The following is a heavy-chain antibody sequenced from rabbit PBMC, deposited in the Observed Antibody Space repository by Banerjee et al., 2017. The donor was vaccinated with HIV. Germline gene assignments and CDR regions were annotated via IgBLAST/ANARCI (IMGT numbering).Heavy chain of an antibody. D-gene: IGHD2-1*01. Sequence: QEQLEESGGDLVKPEGSLTLTCTASGFDFSSNAMCWVRQAPGKGLEWIACIDAGVSGNTYYASWAKGRFTISKTSSTTVTLQMTSLTAADTATYFCARGYYDDYGNWSLWGQGTLVTVS. V-gene: IGHV1S45*01. CDR2: IDAGVSGNT. CDR3: ARGYYDDYGNWSL. CDR1: GFDFSSNA. J-gene: IGHJ3*01.